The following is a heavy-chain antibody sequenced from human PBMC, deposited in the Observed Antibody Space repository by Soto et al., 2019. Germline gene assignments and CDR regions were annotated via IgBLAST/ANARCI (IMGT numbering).Heavy chain of an antibody. Sequence: ASMHVSYTPSVYTFTSYGIRSVRQAPGQGREWMGWISAYNGNTNHAPAPQGRVSMTTDTSTSTGYMELRSLRSADTAVYYCARPSTPNPYDFWSGYYGNWGQGALVTVSS. CDR1: VYTFTSYG. J-gene: IGHJ4*02. V-gene: IGHV1-18*01. D-gene: IGHD3-3*01. CDR2: ISAYNGNT. CDR3: ARPSTPNPYDFWSGYYGN.